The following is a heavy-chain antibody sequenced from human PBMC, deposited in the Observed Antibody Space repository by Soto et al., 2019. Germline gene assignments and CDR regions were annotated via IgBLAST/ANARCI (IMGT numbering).Heavy chain of an antibody. CDR1: GGTFSSYA. Sequence: QVQLLQSGAEVKKPWSSVNVSCKASGGTFSSYAISWVRQAPGQGLEWMGGIIPIFGTANYAQKLQGRVTITEDEFTSTAYMELSSMRSEDTGGYYWARDQASGWLVRQRSLDYWCQGTLVTVSS. CDR2: IIPIFGTA. V-gene: IGHV1-69*01. CDR3: ARDQASGWLVRQRSLDY. D-gene: IGHD6-19*01. J-gene: IGHJ4*02.